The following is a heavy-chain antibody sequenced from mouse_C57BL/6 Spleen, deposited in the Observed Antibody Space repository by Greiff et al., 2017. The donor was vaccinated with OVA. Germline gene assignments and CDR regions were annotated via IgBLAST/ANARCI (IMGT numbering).Heavy chain of an antibody. CDR1: GFTFSSYA. Sequence: EVKLVESGGGLVKPGGSLKLSCAASGFTFSSYAMSWVRQTPEKRLEWVATISDGGSYTYYPDNVKGRFTISRDNAKNNLYLQMSHLKSEDTAMYYCACDRDGSSLWYFDVWGTGTTVTVSS. D-gene: IGHD1-1*01. CDR2: ISDGGSYT. CDR3: ACDRDGSSLWYFDV. V-gene: IGHV5-4*03. J-gene: IGHJ1*03.